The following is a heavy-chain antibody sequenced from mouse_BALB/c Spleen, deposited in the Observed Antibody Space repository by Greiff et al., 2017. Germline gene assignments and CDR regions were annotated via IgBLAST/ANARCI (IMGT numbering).Heavy chain of an antibody. Sequence: VQLQQSGAELVRPGTSVKVSCKASGYAFTNYLIEWVKQRPGQGLEWIGVINPGSGGTNYNEKFKGKATLTADKSSSTAYMQLSSLTSDDSAVDFCARGCNYWYFDVWGAGTTVTVSS. V-gene: IGHV1-54*01. CDR3: ARGCNYWYFDV. J-gene: IGHJ1*01. CDR1: GYAFTNYL. CDR2: INPGSGGT.